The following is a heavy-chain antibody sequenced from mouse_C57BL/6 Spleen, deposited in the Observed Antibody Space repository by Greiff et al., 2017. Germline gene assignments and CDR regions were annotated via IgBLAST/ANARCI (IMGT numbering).Heavy chain of an antibody. J-gene: IGHJ3*01. V-gene: IGHV1-55*01. CDR1: GYTFTSYW. CDR3: EREIDYTRLEY. CDR2: IYPGSGST. D-gene: IGHD2-4*01. Sequence: QVQLKQPGAELVKPGASVKMSCKASGYTFTSYWITWVKQRPGQGLEWIGDIYPGSGSTNYTEKFKSTATLTVDTSSSTAYMQLSCLTSEDSAVYSCEREIDYTRLEYWGQGTLVTVSA.